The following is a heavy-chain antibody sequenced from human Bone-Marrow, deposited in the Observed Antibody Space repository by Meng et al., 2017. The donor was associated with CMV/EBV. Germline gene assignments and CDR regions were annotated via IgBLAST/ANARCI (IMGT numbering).Heavy chain of an antibody. Sequence: ASVKVSCKASGYTFTSYGISWVRQAPGQGLEWMGWIDTYKGDTNYLQKLQGRVTMTTDTSTTTAYMELRSLRSDDTAIYYCARRSRNGYNSEIDYWGQGTLATVPS. V-gene: IGHV1-18*01. J-gene: IGHJ4*02. CDR2: IDTYKGDT. CDR1: GYTFTSYG. CDR3: ARRSRNGYNSEIDY. D-gene: IGHD5-24*01.